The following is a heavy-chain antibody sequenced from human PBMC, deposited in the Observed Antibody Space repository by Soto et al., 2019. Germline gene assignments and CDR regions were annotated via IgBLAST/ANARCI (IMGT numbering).Heavy chain of an antibody. Sequence: ASVKVSCKASGYTFTSYGISLVRQAPGQGLEWMGWISAYNGNTNYAQKLQGRVTMTTDTSTSTAYMELRSLRSDDTAVYYCARDTYYDSSGPYGFDYWGQGTLVTVS. D-gene: IGHD3-22*01. CDR3: ARDTYYDSSGPYGFDY. V-gene: IGHV1-18*04. CDR2: ISAYNGNT. J-gene: IGHJ4*02. CDR1: GYTFTSYG.